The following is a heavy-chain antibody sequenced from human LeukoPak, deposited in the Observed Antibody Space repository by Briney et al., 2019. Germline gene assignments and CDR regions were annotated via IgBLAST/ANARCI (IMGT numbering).Heavy chain of an antibody. Sequence: GESLQISCKGSGYSFTSYWIGWVRPMPGKGREWMGIIYPGDSDTRYSPSFQGQVTISADKSISTAYLQWSSLKASDTAMYYCARARAMVDPRSFDYWGQGTLVTVSS. CDR2: IYPGDSDT. CDR1: GYSFTSYW. J-gene: IGHJ4*02. CDR3: ARARAMVDPRSFDY. D-gene: IGHD5-18*01. V-gene: IGHV5-51*01.